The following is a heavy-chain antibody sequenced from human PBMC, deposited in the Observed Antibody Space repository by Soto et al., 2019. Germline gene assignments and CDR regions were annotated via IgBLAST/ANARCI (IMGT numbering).Heavy chain of an antibody. V-gene: IGHV2-5*02. CDR2: IYWDDDK. D-gene: IGHD5-18*01. J-gene: IGHJ4*02. CDR3: ALQRYGEFDY. CDR1: GFSLSTIGVG. Sequence: QITLKESGPTLVKPTQTLTLTCTFSGFSLSTIGVGVGWIHQSPGKALEWLALIYWDDDKRYSPSLKSRLTITKDTTKNQMVLTMTNMDPVDTATSYCALQRYGEFDYWGQGTLVTVSS.